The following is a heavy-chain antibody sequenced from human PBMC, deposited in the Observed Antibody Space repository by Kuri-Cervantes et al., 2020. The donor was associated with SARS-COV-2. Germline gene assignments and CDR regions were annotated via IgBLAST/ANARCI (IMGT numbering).Heavy chain of an antibody. Sequence: KVSCKGSGYSFTSYWIGWVRQMPGKGLEWMGIIYPGDSDTRYSPSFQGQVTISADKSISTAYLQWSSLKASDTTMYYCARGSSSPRHYYYYGMDVWGQGTMVTVSS. CDR2: IYPGDSDT. J-gene: IGHJ6*02. D-gene: IGHD6-6*01. CDR3: ARGSSSPRHYYYYGMDV. CDR1: GYSFTSYW. V-gene: IGHV5-51*01.